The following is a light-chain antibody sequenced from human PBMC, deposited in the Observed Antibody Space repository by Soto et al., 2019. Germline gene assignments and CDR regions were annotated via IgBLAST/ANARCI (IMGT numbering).Light chain of an antibody. CDR1: QSIYSW. V-gene: IGKV1-5*03. Sequence: DIQMTQSPSTLSASVGDRVTLTCRASQSIYSWLAWYQQRPGKGPKLLIHKASILEGGVPSRFSGSASGTEFTLTISSLQPDDFATYYCLQYNHYPLTFGGGTKVEIK. CDR2: KAS. J-gene: IGKJ4*01. CDR3: LQYNHYPLT.